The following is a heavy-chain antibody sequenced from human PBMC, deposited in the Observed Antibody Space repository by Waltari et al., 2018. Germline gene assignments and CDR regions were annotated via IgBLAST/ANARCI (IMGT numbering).Heavy chain of an antibody. D-gene: IGHD2-15*01. V-gene: IGHV6-1*01. CDR1: GDSVSSNSAA. Sequence: QVQLQQSGPGLVKPSQTLSLTCGITGDSVSSNSAAWNGIRQSPPGGVEGLGRTYYRSKWYNDYAVAVKSRITINPDTSKNQFALQLNSVTPEDTAVYYCARGWYGWDYWGQGTVVTVSS. CDR3: ARGWYGWDY. CDR2: TYYRSKWYN. J-gene: IGHJ4*02.